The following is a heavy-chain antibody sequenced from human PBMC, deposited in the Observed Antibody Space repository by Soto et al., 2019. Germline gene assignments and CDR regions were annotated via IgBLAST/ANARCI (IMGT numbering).Heavy chain of an antibody. CDR3: GHRSDSFDFWGNDY. V-gene: IGHV2-5*01. CDR1: GFSLTTFQLG. J-gene: IGHJ4*02. Sequence: QITLKESGPALVKPTQTLTLTCTFSGFSLTTFQLGVTWIRQSPGKAPEWLALVYWNGDKRYSPSLRDRLTITKDTSRNQMVLTMTNMDPVDTATYYCGHRSDSFDFWGNDYWGQGILVTVSS. D-gene: IGHD3-3*01. CDR2: VYWNGDK.